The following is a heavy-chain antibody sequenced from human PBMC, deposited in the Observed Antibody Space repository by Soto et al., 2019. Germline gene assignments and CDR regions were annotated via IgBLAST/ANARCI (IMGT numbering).Heavy chain of an antibody. CDR1: GFTFSSYA. CDR3: AKFYGGNSAHTYAIDP. D-gene: IGHD2-21*02. J-gene: IGHJ5*02. CDR2: ISGSGGST. V-gene: IGHV3-23*01. Sequence: EVQLLESGGGLVQPGGSLRLSCAASGFTFSSYAMSWVRQAPWKGLEWVSTISGSGGSTHYADSVKGRFTISRDNSKNTLYLQMNSLRAEDTAVYYCAKFYGGNSAHTYAIDPWGQGTLVTVSS.